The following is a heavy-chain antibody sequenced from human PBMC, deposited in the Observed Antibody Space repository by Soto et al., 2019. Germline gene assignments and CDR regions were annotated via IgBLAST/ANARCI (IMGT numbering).Heavy chain of an antibody. CDR1: GFTFSNAW. CDR2: IKSKTDGETT. V-gene: IGHV3-15*07. J-gene: IGHJ6*02. D-gene: IGHD3-3*01. Sequence: GGSLRLSCAASGFTFSNAWMNWVRQAPGKGLEWVGRIKSKTDGETTDYAAPVKGRFTISRDDSKNTLYLQMNSLKTEDTAVYYCTTSRLITIFGVVTTYYGMDVWGQGTTVTVSS. CDR3: TTSRLITIFGVVTTYYGMDV.